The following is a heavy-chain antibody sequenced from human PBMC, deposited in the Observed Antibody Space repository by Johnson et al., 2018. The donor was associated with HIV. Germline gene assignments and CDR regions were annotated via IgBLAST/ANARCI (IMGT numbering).Heavy chain of an antibody. CDR3: AKDDNLGVWYSDAFDV. D-gene: IGHD6-19*01. J-gene: IGHJ3*01. Sequence: QVQLVESGGGVVQPGRSLRLSCAASGFTFSSYGMHWVRQAPGKGLEWVAVIWYDGSNKYYADSVKGRFIISRDNTKNTLYLQMNSLRVEDTAVYYCAKDDNLGVWYSDAFDVWGQGTVVTVSS. CDR1: GFTFSSYG. CDR2: IWYDGSNK. V-gene: IGHV3-33*06.